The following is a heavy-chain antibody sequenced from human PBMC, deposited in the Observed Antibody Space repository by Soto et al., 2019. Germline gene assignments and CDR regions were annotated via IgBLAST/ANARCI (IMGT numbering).Heavy chain of an antibody. D-gene: IGHD6-13*01. V-gene: IGHV1-58*01. CDR2: IVVGSGNT. CDR1: GFTFTSSA. Sequence: SVKVSCKASGFTFTSSAVQWVRQARGQRLEWIGWIVVGSGNTNYAQKFQERVTITRDMSTSTAYMELSGLRSEDTAVYYCAARDSSSWYWPYYYYGMDVWGQGTTVTVSS. CDR3: AARDSSSWYWPYYYYGMDV. J-gene: IGHJ6*02.